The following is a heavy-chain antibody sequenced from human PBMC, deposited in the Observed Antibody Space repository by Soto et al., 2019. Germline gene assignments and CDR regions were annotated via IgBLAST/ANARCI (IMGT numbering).Heavy chain of an antibody. CDR2: ISYDGSNK. Sequence: QVQLVESGGGVVQPGRSLRLSCAASGFTFSSYGMHWVRQAPGKGLEWVAVISYDGSNKYYADSVKGRLTISRDNSKNTLYLQMNSLRAEDTAVYYCAKDGRYYYDSSGYYVGWWGQGTLVTVSS. D-gene: IGHD3-22*01. CDR3: AKDGRYYYDSSGYYVGW. J-gene: IGHJ4*02. CDR1: GFTFSSYG. V-gene: IGHV3-30*18.